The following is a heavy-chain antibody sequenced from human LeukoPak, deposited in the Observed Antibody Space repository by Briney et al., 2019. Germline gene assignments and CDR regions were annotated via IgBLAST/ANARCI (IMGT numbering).Heavy chain of an antibody. CDR2: IKQDGSEK. J-gene: IGHJ4*02. V-gene: IGHV3-7*03. D-gene: IGHD3-10*01. CDR1: GFTFSSYW. CDR3: AKGGILWFGELLTYLDY. Sequence: GGSLRLSCAASGFTFSSYWMSWVRQAPGKGLEWVANIKQDGSEKYYVDSVKGRFTISRDNAKNSLYLQMNSLRAEDTAVYYCAKGGILWFGELLTYLDYWGQGTLVTVSS.